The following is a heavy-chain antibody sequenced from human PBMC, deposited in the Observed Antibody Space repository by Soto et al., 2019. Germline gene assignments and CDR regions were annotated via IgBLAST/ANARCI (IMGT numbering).Heavy chain of an antibody. Sequence: SETLSLTCAVYGGSFSGYYWSWIRQPPGKGLEWIGEINHSGSTNYNPSLKSRVTISVDTSKNQFSLKLSSVTAADTAVYYCARVVRRALRAFDIWGQGTMVTVSS. CDR1: GGSFSGYY. V-gene: IGHV4-34*01. CDR2: INHSGST. J-gene: IGHJ3*02. CDR3: ARVVRRALRAFDI.